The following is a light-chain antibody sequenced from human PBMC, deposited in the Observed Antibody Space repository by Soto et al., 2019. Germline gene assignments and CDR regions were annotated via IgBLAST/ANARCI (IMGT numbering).Light chain of an antibody. V-gene: IGLV2-14*01. CDR3: SSYAGSSTVFV. CDR1: SSDVGGYNH. J-gene: IGLJ7*01. Sequence: QSALTQPASVSGSPGQSITISCTGTSSDVGGYNHVSWYQQHPGKAPKLMIYDVTNRPSGVSNRFYGSKSGNTASLTISGLQAEDEADYYCSSYAGSSTVFVFGTGTQLTVL. CDR2: DVT.